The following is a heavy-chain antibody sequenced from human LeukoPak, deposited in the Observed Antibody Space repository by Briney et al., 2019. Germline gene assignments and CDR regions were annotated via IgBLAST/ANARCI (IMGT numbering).Heavy chain of an antibody. Sequence: LTGGSLRLSCAASGFTFSTYRMNWVRQAPGKGLEWVSYISSSGSITYYADSVKGRFTISRDNAKNSLYLQMNSLRDEDTAVYYCARDLRASGSYDYWGQGTLVTVSS. V-gene: IGHV3-48*02. D-gene: IGHD3-10*01. J-gene: IGHJ4*02. CDR3: ARDLRASGSYDY. CDR1: GFTFSTYR. CDR2: ISSSGSIT.